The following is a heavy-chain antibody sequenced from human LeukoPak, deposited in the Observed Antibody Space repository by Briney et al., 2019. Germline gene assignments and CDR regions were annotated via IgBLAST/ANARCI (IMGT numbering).Heavy chain of an antibody. Sequence: PSETLSLTCAVSGGSISSSNWWSWVRQPPGKGLEWIGEIYHSGSTNYNPSLKSRVTISVDKSKNQFSLKLSSVTAADTAVYYCARIFGRYSGSYTDYWGQGTLVTVSS. D-gene: IGHD3-10*01. J-gene: IGHJ4*02. CDR3: ARIFGRYSGSYTDY. CDR2: IYHSGST. V-gene: IGHV4-4*02. CDR1: GGSISSSNW.